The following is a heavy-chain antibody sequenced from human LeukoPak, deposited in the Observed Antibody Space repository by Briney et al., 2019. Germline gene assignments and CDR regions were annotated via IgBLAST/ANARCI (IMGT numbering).Heavy chain of an antibody. CDR3: AREDVKSFDY. CDR2: IKQDGSEK. Sequence: GGSLRLSCAASGFMFSGYWVTWVRQAPGKGLEWVANIKQDGSEKDYVSSVRGRFTISRDNAKNSLYLQMNNLRAEDTAVYYCAREDVKSFDYWGQGTLVTVSS. V-gene: IGHV3-7*03. J-gene: IGHJ4*02. CDR1: GFMFSGYW.